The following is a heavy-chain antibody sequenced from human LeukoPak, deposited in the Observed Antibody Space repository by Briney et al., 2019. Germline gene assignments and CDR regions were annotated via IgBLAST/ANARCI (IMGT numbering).Heavy chain of an antibody. D-gene: IGHD3-10*01. V-gene: IGHV4-59*01. CDR2: IYYTGST. Sequence: SETLSLTCTVSGGSISNYYWSWIRQPPGKGLEWIGYIYYTGSTYYNPSLKSRVTISLDTSKKQFSLKLSSVTAADTAVYYCARVSYGSGRSPPDYWGQGTLVTVSS. J-gene: IGHJ4*02. CDR1: GGSISNYY. CDR3: ARVSYGSGRSPPDY.